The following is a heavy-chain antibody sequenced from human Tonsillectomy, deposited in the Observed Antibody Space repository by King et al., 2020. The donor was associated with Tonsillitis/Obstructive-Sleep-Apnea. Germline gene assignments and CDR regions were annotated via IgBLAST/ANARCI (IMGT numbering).Heavy chain of an antibody. D-gene: IGHD4-17*01. CDR1: GFTFSSYG. Sequence: QLVQSGGGVVQPGRSLRLSCAASGFTFSSYGMHWVRQAPGKGLEWVAVISYDGSNKYYVDSVKGRFTISRDNSKSTLYLQMNSLRAEDTAVYYCAKDPNYGDYGSWWYFDLWGRGTLVTVSS. CDR2: ISYDGSNK. J-gene: IGHJ2*01. V-gene: IGHV3-30*18. CDR3: AKDPNYGDYGSWWYFDL.